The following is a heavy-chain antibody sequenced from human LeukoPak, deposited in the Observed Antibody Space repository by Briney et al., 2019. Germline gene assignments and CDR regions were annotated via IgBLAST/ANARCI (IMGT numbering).Heavy chain of an antibody. J-gene: IGHJ4*02. V-gene: IGHV3-74*01. CDR3: ARGDYGDFTAGKDY. D-gene: IGHD4-17*01. CDR1: GFTFSSYW. CDR2: INSDGSST. Sequence: PAGGSLRLSGAASGFTFSSYWMHWVRQAPGKGLVWVSRINSDGSSTSYADSVKGRFTISRDNAKNTLYLQMNSLRAEDTAVYYCARGDYGDFTAGKDYWGQGTLVTVSS.